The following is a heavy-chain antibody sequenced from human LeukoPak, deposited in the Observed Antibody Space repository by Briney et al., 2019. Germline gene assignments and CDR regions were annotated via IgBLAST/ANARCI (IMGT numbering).Heavy chain of an antibody. J-gene: IGHJ5*02. D-gene: IGHD4/OR15-4a*01. V-gene: IGHV4-38-2*01. CDR1: GYSISSGYY. CDR2: IYHSGST. CDR3: ARLWWNSYNWFDP. Sequence: SETLSLSCAVSGYSISSGYYWGWIRQPPGKGVEWIGSIYHSGSTYYNPSLKSRLTISVDTSKNRFSLKLSSVTAADTAVYYCARLWWNSYNWFDPWGQGTLVTVSS.